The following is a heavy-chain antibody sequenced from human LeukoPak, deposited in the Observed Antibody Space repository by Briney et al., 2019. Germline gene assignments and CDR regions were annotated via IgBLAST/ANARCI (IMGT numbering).Heavy chain of an antibody. D-gene: IGHD3-9*01. V-gene: IGHV4-34*12. CDR3: SREGRDYYDDLTVNPQRYYYDYMDV. J-gene: IGHJ6*03. Sequence: SETLSLTCAVYGGSFTNYYWAWIRQSPGKGREWIGEIIHSGSTNYNPSLKSRVTISLDTSTNQFSLKVSSVTAADTALYYCSREGRDYYDDLTVNPQRYYYDYMDVWGNGTTVTVSS. CDR2: IIHSGST. CDR1: GGSFTNYY.